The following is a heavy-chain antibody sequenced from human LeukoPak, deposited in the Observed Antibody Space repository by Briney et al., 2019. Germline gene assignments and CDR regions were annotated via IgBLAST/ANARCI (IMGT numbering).Heavy chain of an antibody. CDR1: GGSFSGYY. V-gene: IGHV4-34*01. D-gene: IGHD6-13*01. CDR3: ARASEQQLKRGSSGDY. Sequence: SETLSLTCAVYGGSFSGYYWSWIRQPPGEGLEWIGEINHSGSTNYNPSLKSRVTISVDTSKNQFSLKLSSVTAADTAVYYCARASEQQLKRGSSGDYWGQGTLVTVSS. J-gene: IGHJ4*02. CDR2: INHSGST.